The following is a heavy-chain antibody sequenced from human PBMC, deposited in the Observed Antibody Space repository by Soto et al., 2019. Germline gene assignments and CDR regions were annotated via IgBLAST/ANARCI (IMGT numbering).Heavy chain of an antibody. D-gene: IGHD3-9*01. CDR1: GGSFRNYG. V-gene: IGHV1-69*01. CDR3: ARARDYDLLTAREYALDV. CDR2: IMPVFGTA. Sequence: QVQLVQSGAEVKKPGSSVRVSCKVSGGSFRNYGITWVRQSPGQGLEWMGGIMPVFGTAVYAQKFQGRVTISADELTTTASQELRSLRSDETAVYFCARARDYDLLTAREYALDVWGQGTTVTV. J-gene: IGHJ6*02.